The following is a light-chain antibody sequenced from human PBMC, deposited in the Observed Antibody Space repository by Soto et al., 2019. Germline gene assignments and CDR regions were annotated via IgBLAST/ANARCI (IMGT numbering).Light chain of an antibody. J-gene: IGKJ4*01. CDR3: QQYGSSPLT. CDR2: GAS. CDR1: QSVSNNY. Sequence: IVLTQCPGTLSLSPGERATLSCRASQSVSNNYLAWYQQKPGQAPRLLIYGASSRATGIPDRFSGSGSGTDFTLTISRLEPEDFAVYYCQQYGSSPLTFGGGTKVDIK. V-gene: IGKV3-20*01.